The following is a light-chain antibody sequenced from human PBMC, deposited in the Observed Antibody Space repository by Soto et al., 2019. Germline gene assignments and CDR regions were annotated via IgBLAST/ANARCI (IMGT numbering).Light chain of an antibody. J-gene: IGLJ1*01. CDR3: SSYTTSTTFV. V-gene: IGLV2-14*03. Sequence: QSVLTQAASVSGSPGQSITISCTGTRSDVGSYNYVSWYQQHPGKAPKLLIYDVSNRPSGVPSRFSGSKSGYAASLTISGLQAEDEADYYCSSYTTSTTFVFGTGTKV. CDR2: DVS. CDR1: RSDVGSYNY.